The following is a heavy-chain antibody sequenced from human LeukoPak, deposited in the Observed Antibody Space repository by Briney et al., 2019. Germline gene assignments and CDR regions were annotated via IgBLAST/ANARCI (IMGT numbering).Heavy chain of an antibody. CDR1: GFTLSNYA. D-gene: IGHD4-17*01. Sequence: GGSLSLSRAVSGFTLSNYAVMWLRQPPGQGLDWVSAITSGGAPRYADSVKGRFTISRDNSKSTLYLQMNRLKADDTAQYFCAREPNGDYIGAFEFWGRRTVVTVSS. CDR2: ITSGGAP. V-gene: IGHV3-23*01. CDR3: AREPNGDYIGAFEF. J-gene: IGHJ3*01.